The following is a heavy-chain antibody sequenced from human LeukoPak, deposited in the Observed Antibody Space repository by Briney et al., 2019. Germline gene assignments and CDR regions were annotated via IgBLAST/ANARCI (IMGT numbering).Heavy chain of an antibody. CDR2: ISSSSSYI. V-gene: IGHV3-21*01. CDR3: ARDTGSGSYYGNLNWFDP. CDR1: GFTLSSYS. D-gene: IGHD1-26*01. J-gene: IGHJ5*02. Sequence: PGGSLRLSCAVSGFTLSSYSMNWVRQAPGKGLEWVSSISSSSSYIYYADSVKGRFTISRDNAKNSLYLQMNSLRAEDTAVYYCARDTGSGSYYGNLNWFDPWGQGTLVTVSS.